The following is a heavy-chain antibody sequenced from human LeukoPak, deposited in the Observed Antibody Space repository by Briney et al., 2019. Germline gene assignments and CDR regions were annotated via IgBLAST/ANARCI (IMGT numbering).Heavy chain of an antibody. CDR2: INPNSGGT. V-gene: IGHV1-2*02. CDR3: ARGRIAVAGTLDY. D-gene: IGHD6-19*01. J-gene: IGHJ4*02. CDR1: GYTFTGYY. Sequence: ASVKVSCKASGYTFTGYYMHWVRQAPGQRLEWMGWINPNSGGTNYAQKFQGRVTMTRDTSISTAYMELSRLRSDDTAVYYCARGRIAVAGTLDYWGQGTLVTVSS.